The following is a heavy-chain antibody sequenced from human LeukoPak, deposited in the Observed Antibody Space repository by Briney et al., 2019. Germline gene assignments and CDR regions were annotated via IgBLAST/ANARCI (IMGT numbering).Heavy chain of an antibody. V-gene: IGHV3-48*01. CDR3: ARDIVVVVAATPANYYYGMDV. CDR2: ISSSSSTI. Sequence: GGSLRLSCAASGFTFSSYAMSWVRQAPGKGLEWVSYISSSSSTIYYADSVKGRFTISRDNAKNSLYLQMNSLRAEDTAVYYCARDIVVVVAATPANYYYGMDVWGQGTTVTVSS. D-gene: IGHD2-15*01. CDR1: GFTFSSYA. J-gene: IGHJ6*02.